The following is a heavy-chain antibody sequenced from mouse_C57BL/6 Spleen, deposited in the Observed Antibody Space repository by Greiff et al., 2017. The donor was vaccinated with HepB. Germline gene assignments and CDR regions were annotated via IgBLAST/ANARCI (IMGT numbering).Heavy chain of an antibody. J-gene: IGHJ3*01. V-gene: IGHV2-6*03. CDR2: IWSDGST. D-gene: IGHD1-1*01. Sequence: VKVVESGPGLVAPSQSLSITCTVSGFSLTSYGVHWVRQPPGKGLEWLVVIWSDGSTTYNSALKSRLSISKDNSKSQVFLKMNSLQTDDTAMYYCAREDYDGSSAWFAYWGQGTLVTVSA. CDR3: AREDYDGSSAWFAY. CDR1: GFSLTSYG.